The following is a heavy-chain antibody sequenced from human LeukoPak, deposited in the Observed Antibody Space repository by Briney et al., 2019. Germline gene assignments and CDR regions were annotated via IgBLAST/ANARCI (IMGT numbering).Heavy chain of an antibody. D-gene: IGHD1-26*01. J-gene: IGHJ4*02. CDR2: MYSSGTT. CDR1: GGSIISYY. V-gene: IGHV4-4*07. Sequence: SETLSLTCTVSGGSIISYYWSWIRQPPGKGLEWIGSMYSSGTTYYNPSLKSRVTISVDSSKNQFSLRLTSVTAADTAVYYCARGGSYTMVKNYWGQGTLVTVSS. CDR3: ARGGSYTMVKNY.